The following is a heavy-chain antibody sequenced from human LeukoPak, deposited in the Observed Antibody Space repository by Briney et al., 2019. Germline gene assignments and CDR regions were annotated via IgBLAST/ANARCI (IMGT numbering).Heavy chain of an antibody. J-gene: IGHJ3*02. Sequence: PGRSLRLSCAASGFTFSSYAMHWVRQAPGKGLEWVAVISYDGSNKYYADSVKGRFTISRDNSKNTLYLQMNSLRAEDTAVYYCARRGNIVVVVAAPVDIWGQGTMVTVSS. V-gene: IGHV3-30-3*01. CDR1: GFTFSSYA. D-gene: IGHD2-15*01. CDR3: ARRGNIVVVVAAPVDI. CDR2: ISYDGSNK.